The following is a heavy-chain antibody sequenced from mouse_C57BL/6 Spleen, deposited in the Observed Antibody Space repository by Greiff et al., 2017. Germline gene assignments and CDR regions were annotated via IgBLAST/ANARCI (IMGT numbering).Heavy chain of an antibody. CDR3: TKEIPLRGDYVDD. D-gene: IGHD5-1-1*01. CDR1: GFTFSSYA. V-gene: IGHV5-9-1*02. J-gene: IGHJ2*01. CDR2: ISSGGDYT. Sequence: EVMLVESGEGLVKPGGSLKLSCAASGFTFSSYAMSWVRQTPEQRLEWVAYISSGGDYTYYTDNVKGRLTLSRDTSSNTMYLQMISLKSEDTDMYYCTKEIPLRGDYVDDWGHGTTLTVSS.